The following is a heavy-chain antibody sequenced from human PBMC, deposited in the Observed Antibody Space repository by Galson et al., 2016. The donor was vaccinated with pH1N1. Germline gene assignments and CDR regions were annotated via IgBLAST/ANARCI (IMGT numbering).Heavy chain of an antibody. D-gene: IGHD6-19*01. CDR1: GFAFSSYE. V-gene: IGHV3-48*03. CDR3: ARPAEQQWLVILPFGY. Sequence: SLRLSCAASGFAFSSYEMNWVRQAPGKGLEWVSHISRSGSTIHYADSVKGRFTVSRDNAKNSLYLHMNSLRAEDTAVYYCARPAEQQWLVILPFGYWGQGILVTVSS. J-gene: IGHJ4*02. CDR2: ISRSGSTI.